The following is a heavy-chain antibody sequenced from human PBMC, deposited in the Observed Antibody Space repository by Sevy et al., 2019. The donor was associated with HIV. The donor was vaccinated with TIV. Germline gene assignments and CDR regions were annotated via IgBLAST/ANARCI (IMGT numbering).Heavy chain of an antibody. CDR1: GYTFINYH. V-gene: IGHV1-18*01. J-gene: IGHJ1*01. CDR2: ITANNGNT. D-gene: IGHD1-26*01. CDR3: ARAPSGSQGPGQYFHH. Sequence: ASVKVSCKASGYTFINYHLTWIRQAPGQGLEWMGWITANNGNTNYALRLQGRVTMTAETSTSTAYMELRSLTTDDTAVYYCARAPSGSQGPGQYFHHWGQGTLVTVSS.